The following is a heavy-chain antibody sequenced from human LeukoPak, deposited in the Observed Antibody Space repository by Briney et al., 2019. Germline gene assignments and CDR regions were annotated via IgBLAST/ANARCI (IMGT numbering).Heavy chain of an antibody. CDR2: MNPNSGNT. CDR3: AVWFGELSMQGPSIDY. CDR1: GYTFTSYD. Sequence: ASVKVSCKASGYTFTSYDINWVRQATGQGLEWMGWMNPNSGNTGYAQKFQGRVTMTRNTSISTAYMELSSLRSEDTAVYYCAVWFGELSMQGPSIDYWGQGTLVTVSS. V-gene: IGHV1-8*01. J-gene: IGHJ4*02. D-gene: IGHD3-10*01.